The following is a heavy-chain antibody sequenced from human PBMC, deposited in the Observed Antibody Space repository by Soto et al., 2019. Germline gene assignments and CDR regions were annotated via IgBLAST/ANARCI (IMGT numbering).Heavy chain of an antibody. D-gene: IGHD3-22*01. CDR1: GGSISSSRYY. J-gene: IGHJ3*02. CDR2: IYYSGST. CDR3: ASVTYYYDSSGYFWLSAFDI. V-gene: IGHV4-39*01. Sequence: SETLSLTCTVSGGSISSSRYYWGWIRQPPGKGLEWIGSIYYSGSTYYNASLKSRVTISVDTSKNQFSLKLSSVTAADTAVYYCASVTYYYDSSGYFWLSAFDIWGQGTMVTVSS.